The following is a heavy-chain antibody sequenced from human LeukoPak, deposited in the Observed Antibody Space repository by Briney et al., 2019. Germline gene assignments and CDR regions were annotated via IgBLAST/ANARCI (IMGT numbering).Heavy chain of an antibody. CDR2: ISSSGSTI. Sequence: GGSLRLSCAASGFTFSSYEMNWVRQAPGKGLEWVSYISSSGSTIYYADSVKGRFTISRDNAKNSLYLQMNSLRAEDTAVYYCARAPGSGWYLGYYYYMDVWGKGTTVTVSS. J-gene: IGHJ6*03. D-gene: IGHD6-19*01. V-gene: IGHV3-48*03. CDR3: ARAPGSGWYLGYYYYMDV. CDR1: GFTFSSYE.